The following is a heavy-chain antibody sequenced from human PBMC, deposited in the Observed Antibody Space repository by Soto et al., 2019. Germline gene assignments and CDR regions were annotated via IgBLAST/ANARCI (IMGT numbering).Heavy chain of an antibody. CDR3: ARLRWELPYSYSYGMDV. Sequence: QVQLVQSGAEVKKPGASVKVSCKASGYTFTSYDINWVRQATGQGLEWMGWMNPNSGNTGYAQKFQGRVTMTRNTSIRTAYMELSSLRSEDTAVYYCARLRWELPYSYSYGMDVWGQGTTVTVSS. J-gene: IGHJ6*02. CDR2: MNPNSGNT. CDR1: GYTFTSYD. V-gene: IGHV1-8*01. D-gene: IGHD1-26*01.